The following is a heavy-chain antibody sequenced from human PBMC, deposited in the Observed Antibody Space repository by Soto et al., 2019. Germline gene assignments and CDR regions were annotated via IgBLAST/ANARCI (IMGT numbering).Heavy chain of an antibody. D-gene: IGHD5-18*01. CDR1: GFTFSSYW. V-gene: IGHV3-7*03. Sequence: PGGSLRLACAASGFTFSSYWKSWVRQAPGKGLEWVANIKQDGSEKYYVDSVKGRFTISRDNAKNTLNLQMNGLRVEDTAVYYCARGAALVLFDYWGTGTLIPVS. CDR3: ARGAALVLFDY. CDR2: IKQDGSEK. J-gene: IGHJ4*02.